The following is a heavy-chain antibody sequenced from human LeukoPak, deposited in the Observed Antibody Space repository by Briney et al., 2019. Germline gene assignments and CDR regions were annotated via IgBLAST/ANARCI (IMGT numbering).Heavy chain of an antibody. D-gene: IGHD3-10*01. J-gene: IGHJ4*02. V-gene: IGHV3-23*01. Sequence: GGSLRLSCTASGFNFQSYHMNWVRQAPGKGPEWVSAISGSGGSTYYADSVKGRFTISRDNSKNTLYLQMNSLRAEDTAVYYCAKSYGSGSYQTIDYWGQGTLVTVSS. CDR2: ISGSGGST. CDR1: GFNFQSYH. CDR3: AKSYGSGSYQTIDY.